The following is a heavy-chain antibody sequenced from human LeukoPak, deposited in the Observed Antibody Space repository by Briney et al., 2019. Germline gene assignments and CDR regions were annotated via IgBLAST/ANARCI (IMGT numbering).Heavy chain of an antibody. Sequence: SETLSLTCAVYGGSFSGYYWSWIRQPPGKGLEWIGEINHSGSTNYDPSLKSRVTISVDTSKNQFSLKLGSVTAADTAVYYCARGSNPSYWGQGTLVTVSS. CDR3: ARGSNPSY. D-gene: IGHD4-11*01. J-gene: IGHJ4*02. V-gene: IGHV4-34*01. CDR1: GGSFSGYY. CDR2: INHSGST.